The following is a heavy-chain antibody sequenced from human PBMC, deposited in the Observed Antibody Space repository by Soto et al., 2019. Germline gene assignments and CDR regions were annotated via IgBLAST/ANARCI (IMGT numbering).Heavy chain of an antibody. V-gene: IGHV3-30*18. D-gene: IGHD5-12*01. CDR2: ISYHGINT. Sequence: QVQLVESGGGVVQPGGSLRLSCAASGFTFSSYGMHWVRQAPGKGLEWVAVISYHGINTHYAGSVKGRFTISRDNYKNTLYLPVNSLRPEDTAVYYCAKTGDSGYFWGWFDPWGQGTLVTVSS. J-gene: IGHJ5*02. CDR1: GFTFSSYG. CDR3: AKTGDSGYFWGWFDP.